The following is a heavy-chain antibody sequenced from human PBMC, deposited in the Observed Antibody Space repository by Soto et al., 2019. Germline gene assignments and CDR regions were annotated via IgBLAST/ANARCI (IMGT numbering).Heavy chain of an antibody. CDR1: EVSFDNYA. Sequence: EVRLVESGGGLVQPGRSLRLSCTASEVSFDNYALHWVRQVPGKGLQWVAGISWNSGTLVYADSVKGRFTISRDDAKNSLFLQMNSLRPEDTAVYYCARGLTRPFELGSFGDNAFDVWGQGTMVTVSS. J-gene: IGHJ3*01. V-gene: IGHV3-9*01. CDR2: ISWNSGTL. CDR3: ARGLTRPFELGSFGDNAFDV. D-gene: IGHD3-10*01.